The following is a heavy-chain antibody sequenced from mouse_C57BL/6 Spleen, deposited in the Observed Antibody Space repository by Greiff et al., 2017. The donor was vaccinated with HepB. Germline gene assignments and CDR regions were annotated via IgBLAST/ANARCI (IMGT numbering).Heavy chain of an antibody. CDR2: IDPSDSYT. CDR1: GYTFTSYW. J-gene: IGHJ3*01. V-gene: IGHV1-69*01. Sequence: VQLQQPGAELVMPGASVKLSCKASGYTFTSYWMHWVKQRPGQGLEWIGEIDPSDSYTNYNQKFKGKSTLTVDKSSSTAYMQLSSLTSEDSAVYYCAREGQLRLLAYWGQGTLVTVSA. D-gene: IGHD3-2*02. CDR3: AREGQLRLLAY.